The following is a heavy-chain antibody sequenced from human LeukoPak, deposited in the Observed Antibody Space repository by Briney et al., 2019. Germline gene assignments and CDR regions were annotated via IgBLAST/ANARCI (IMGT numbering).Heavy chain of an antibody. CDR2: IKNEGSEK. V-gene: IGHV3-7*03. Sequence: GGSLRLSCAASGFSFSSFWMTWVRQAPGKGLEWVANIKNEGSEKHYVDSVEGRFTISRDNPKNTLYLQMNSLRAEDTAVYFCAKRGVVIRVILVGFHKEAYYFDSWGQGALVTVSS. J-gene: IGHJ4*02. CDR1: GFSFSSFW. CDR3: AKRGVVIRVILVGFHKEAYYFDS. D-gene: IGHD3-22*01.